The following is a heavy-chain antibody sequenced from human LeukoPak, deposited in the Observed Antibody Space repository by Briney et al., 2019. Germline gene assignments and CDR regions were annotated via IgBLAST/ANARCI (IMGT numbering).Heavy chain of an antibody. CDR1: GGFFSCYY. V-gene: IGHV4-34*01. D-gene: IGHD2-2*01. CDR2: INHSGST. Sequence: SETLSLTCAVDGGFFSCYYWSWIRQPPGKGLEWIGEINHSGSTNYNPSLKSRVTISVDTSKNQFSLKLSSATAADTAVYYCASGYCSSTSCRRPLYYYYYMDGWGKGTTVTVSS. J-gene: IGHJ6*03. CDR3: ASGYCSSTSCRRPLYYYYYMDG.